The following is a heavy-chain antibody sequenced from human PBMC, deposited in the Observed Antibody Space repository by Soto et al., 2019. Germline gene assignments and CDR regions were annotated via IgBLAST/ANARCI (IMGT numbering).Heavy chain of an antibody. D-gene: IGHD2-15*01. CDR1: GYTFTGYY. J-gene: IGHJ4*02. V-gene: IGHV1-2*04. Sequence: ASVKVSCKASGYTFTGYYMHWVRQAPGQGLEWMGWINPNSGGTNYAQKFQGWVTMTRDTSISTAYMELSRLRSDDTAVYYCARDSPLGYCSGGSCYSLAFDYWGQGTLITVSS. CDR3: ARDSPLGYCSGGSCYSLAFDY. CDR2: INPNSGGT.